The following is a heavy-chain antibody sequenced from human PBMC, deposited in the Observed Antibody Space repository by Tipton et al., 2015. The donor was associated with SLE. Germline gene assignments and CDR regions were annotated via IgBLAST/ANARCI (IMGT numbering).Heavy chain of an antibody. Sequence: TLSLTCTISGASVSDFHWSWIRQSPGKGLEWIGRHYTSGSSNYNPSLQSRVKMSVDTFKNQVSLKLGSVTAADTAVYYCARDRQLPGSLKLPPLDTFDIWGQGAMVTVS. CDR2: HYTSGSS. CDR3: ARDRQLPGSLKLPPLDTFDI. V-gene: IGHV4-4*07. D-gene: IGHD3-10*01. CDR1: GASVSDFH. J-gene: IGHJ3*02.